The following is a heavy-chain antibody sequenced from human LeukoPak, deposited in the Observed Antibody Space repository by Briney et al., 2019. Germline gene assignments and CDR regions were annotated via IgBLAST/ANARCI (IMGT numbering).Heavy chain of an antibody. Sequence: PGGALRHSCVASGCIFISYAMTGLGQAPARGLEGVSGINNSSAKTNYAYSVSGGFTISPDKTKNTLYLHKNSLRADDTPIYYCSKLGGAYNWQYAGLYYMDVWGKGTTFTVSS. CDR3: SKLGGAYNWQYAGLYYMDV. J-gene: IGHJ6*03. V-gene: IGHV3-23*01. CDR2: INNSSAKT. CDR1: GCIFISYA. D-gene: IGHD1-20*01.